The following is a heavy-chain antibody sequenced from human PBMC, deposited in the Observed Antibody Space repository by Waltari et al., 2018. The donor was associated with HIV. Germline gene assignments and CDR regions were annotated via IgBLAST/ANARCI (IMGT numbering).Heavy chain of an antibody. Sequence: DVLLVESGGKVVRPGGSLRLSCAASGFTFDSYGMHWIRQAPGKGLQWVSGINWNGGSTDDLESVKGRFTISRDNSKRSLFLQMNNLRVEDTATYYCATAWAWGWEVPANFDMWGQGTTVTVSS. CDR2: INWNGGST. CDR3: ATAWAWGWEVPANFDM. D-gene: IGHD1-26*01. CDR1: GFTFDSYG. V-gene: IGHV3-20*04. J-gene: IGHJ3*02.